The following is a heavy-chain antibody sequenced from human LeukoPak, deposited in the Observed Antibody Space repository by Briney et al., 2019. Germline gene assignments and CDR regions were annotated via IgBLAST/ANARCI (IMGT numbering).Heavy chain of an antibody. CDR3: ARDYYGSGSYHNWFVP. D-gene: IGHD3-10*01. V-gene: IGHV1-46*01. J-gene: IGHJ5*02. CDR1: GYTFTSYY. Sequence: ASVKVSCKASGYTFTSYYMHWVRQAPGQGLEWMGIINPSGGSTSYAQKFQGRVTMTRDTSTSTVYMELSSLRSEDTAVYYCARDYYGSGSYHNWFVPWGQGTLDTVSS. CDR2: INPSGGST.